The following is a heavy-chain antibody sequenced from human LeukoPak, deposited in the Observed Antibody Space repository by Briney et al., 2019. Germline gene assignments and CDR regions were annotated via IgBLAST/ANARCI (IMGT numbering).Heavy chain of an antibody. CDR3: AKKAEGYGDSVTQH. CDR1: GFTFSSYA. D-gene: IGHD4-17*01. CDR2: ISGSGDST. J-gene: IGHJ1*01. V-gene: IGHV3-23*01. Sequence: GGSLRLSCAASGFTFSSYAMSWVRQVPGKGLEWVSVISGSGDSTYYADSVKGRFTISRDNSKNTLYLQMSSLTVDDTAVYYCAKKAEGYGDSVTQHWGQGTLVTVSS.